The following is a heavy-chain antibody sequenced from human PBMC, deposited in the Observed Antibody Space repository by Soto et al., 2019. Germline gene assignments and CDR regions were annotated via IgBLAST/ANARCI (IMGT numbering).Heavy chain of an antibody. V-gene: IGHV3-23*01. Sequence: PGGSLRLSCAASGFTFSSYALSWVRQAPGKGLEWVSVISGSGGSTYYADSVKGRFTISRDNSKNTLYLLMNSLRADDTAVNYCAKSSGWFHPFDYRGQGTLVTVSS. CDR1: GFTFSSYA. J-gene: IGHJ4*02. D-gene: IGHD6-19*01. CDR2: ISGSGGST. CDR3: AKSSGWFHPFDY.